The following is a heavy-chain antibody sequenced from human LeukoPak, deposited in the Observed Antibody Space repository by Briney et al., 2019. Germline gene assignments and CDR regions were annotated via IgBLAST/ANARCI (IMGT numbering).Heavy chain of an antibody. J-gene: IGHJ4*02. CDR1: GGTFSSYA. CDR3: AVESLGDSSGYRQGFDY. Sequence: SVKVSCKASGGTFSSYAISWVRQAPGQGLEWMGGIIPIFGTANYAQKFQGRVTITTDESTSTAYMGLSSLRSEDTAVYYCAVESLGDSSGYRQGFDYWGQGTLVTVSS. V-gene: IGHV1-69*05. D-gene: IGHD3-22*01. CDR2: IIPIFGTA.